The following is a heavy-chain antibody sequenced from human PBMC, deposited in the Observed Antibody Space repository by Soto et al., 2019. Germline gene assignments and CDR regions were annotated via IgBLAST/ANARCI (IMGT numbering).Heavy chain of an antibody. CDR3: VHSKVGSSGVWGYFAY. CDR2: LYWDDDE. D-gene: IGHD3-16*01. V-gene: IGHV2-5*02. Sequence: SGPTLLNPTQTLTLTCTFSGFSLTTAGVGVGWIRQTPGKALEWLAFLYWDDDERYSPSLKNRLTIIEDTSKNQVVLTMTNMDPVDTGTYFCVHSKVGSSGVWGYFAYWGQGTLVTVSS. J-gene: IGHJ4*02. CDR1: GFSLTTAGVG.